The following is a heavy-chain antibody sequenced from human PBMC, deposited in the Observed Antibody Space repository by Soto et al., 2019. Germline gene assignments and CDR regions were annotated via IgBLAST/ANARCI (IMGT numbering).Heavy chain of an antibody. Sequence: PSETLSLTCTVSGSSINSAGHSWGWLRQSPGTGLEWIGYSYHSSSSYYNPSLQSRVTISVDRSKAQFYLTLTSVTAADTAVHFCAMARYYDWCFDLGGRGTPVTVAS. D-gene: IGHD3-9*01. CDR3: AMARYYDWCFDL. J-gene: IGHJ4*02. V-gene: IGHV4-30-2*06. CDR2: SYHSSSS. CDR1: GSSINSAGHS.